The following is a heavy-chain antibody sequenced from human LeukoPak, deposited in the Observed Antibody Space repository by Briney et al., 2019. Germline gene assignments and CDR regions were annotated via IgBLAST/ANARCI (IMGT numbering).Heavy chain of an antibody. CDR1: GGSISSYY. J-gene: IGHJ4*02. Sequence: PSETLSLTCTVSGGSISSYYWSWIRQPPGKGLEWIGYIYYSGSTNYNPSLKSRVTISVDTSKNQFSLKLSSVTAAGTAVYYCAGYSGSLSSIDYWGQGTLVTVSS. CDR2: IYYSGST. CDR3: AGYSGSLSSIDY. D-gene: IGHD1-26*01. V-gene: IGHV4-59*01.